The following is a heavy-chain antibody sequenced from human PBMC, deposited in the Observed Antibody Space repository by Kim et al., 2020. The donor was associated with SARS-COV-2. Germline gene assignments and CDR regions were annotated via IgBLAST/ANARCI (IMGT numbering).Heavy chain of an antibody. D-gene: IGHD2-15*01. CDR2: ISAYNGNT. CDR3: ARDREGQLLLYYYYYGMDV. CDR1: GYTFTSYG. Sequence: ASVKVSCKASGYTFTSYGISWVRQAPGQGLEWMGWISAYNGNTNYAQKLQGRVTMTTDTSTSTAYMELRSLRSDDTAVYYCARDREGQLLLYYYYYGMDVWGQGTTVTVSS. J-gene: IGHJ6*02. V-gene: IGHV1-18*01.